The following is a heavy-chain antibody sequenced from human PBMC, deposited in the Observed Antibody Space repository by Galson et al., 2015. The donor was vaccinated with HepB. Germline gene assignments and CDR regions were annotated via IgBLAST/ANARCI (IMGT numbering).Heavy chain of an antibody. CDR1: GGSISSYY. D-gene: IGHD6-13*01. Sequence: SETLSLTCTVSGGSISSYYWSWIRQPPGKGLEWIGYIYYSWSTNYNPSLKSRVTISVDTSKNQFSLKLSSVTAADTAVYYCARAGSYSSSWYGIFADGWNWFDPWGQGTLVTVSS. CDR2: IYYSWST. CDR3: ARAGSYSSSWYGIFADGWNWFDP. J-gene: IGHJ5*02. V-gene: IGHV4-59*01.